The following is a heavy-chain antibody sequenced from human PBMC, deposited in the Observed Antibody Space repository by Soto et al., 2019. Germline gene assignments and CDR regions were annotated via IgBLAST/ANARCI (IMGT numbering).Heavy chain of an antibody. CDR2: ISSSSYI. D-gene: IGHD5-12*01. J-gene: IGHJ3*02. CDR1: GFTFSSYS. V-gene: IGHV3-21*01. Sequence: PGGSLRLSCAASGFTFSSYSMNWVRQAPGKGLEWVSSISSSSYIYYADSVKGRFTISRDNAKNSLYLQMSSLRAEDTAVYYCAREWPSAFDIWGQGTMVTVSS. CDR3: AREWPSAFDI.